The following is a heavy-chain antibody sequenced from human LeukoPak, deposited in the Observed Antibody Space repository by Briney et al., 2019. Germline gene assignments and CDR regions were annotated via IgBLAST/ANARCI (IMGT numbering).Heavy chain of an antibody. V-gene: IGHV1-18*01. J-gene: IGHJ3*02. CDR2: INGYNGNT. Sequence: ASVKVSCKASGYTFGSYGISWVRQAPGQGLEWMGWINGYNGNTKYAQKVQGRVAMTTDTSTSTAYMELRSLRSDDTAVYYCARDSNSWAAGGAFDIWGQGTMVTVSS. CDR3: ARDSNSWAAGGAFDI. D-gene: IGHD6-13*01. CDR1: GYTFGSYG.